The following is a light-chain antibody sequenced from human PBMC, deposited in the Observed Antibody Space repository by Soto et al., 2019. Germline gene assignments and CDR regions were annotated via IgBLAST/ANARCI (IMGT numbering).Light chain of an antibody. Sequence: DIQMTQSPSSLSASVGDTVTVTCRASQGISNSLAWFQQKPGRVPQFLIYAASTLQPGVPPRFSGSGSGTDFTLTISSLQPEDVATYYCQNYNSAPLPFGPGTRVEIK. CDR2: AAS. CDR3: QNYNSAPLP. J-gene: IGKJ3*01. V-gene: IGKV1-27*01. CDR1: QGISNS.